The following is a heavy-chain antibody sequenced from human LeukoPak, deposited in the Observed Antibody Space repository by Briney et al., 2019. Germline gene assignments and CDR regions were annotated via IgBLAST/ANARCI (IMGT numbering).Heavy chain of an antibody. V-gene: IGHV4-34*01. Sequence: PSETLSLTCAVYGGSFSNYYWTWIRQPPGKGLEWIGEINHSGSTNYNPSLKSRVTISVDTSKNQFSLKLSSVTAAGTAVYYCARDRPLYNWNDEELPSWFDPWGQGTLVTVSS. CDR1: GGSFSNYY. CDR2: INHSGST. J-gene: IGHJ5*02. D-gene: IGHD1-1*01. CDR3: ARDRPLYNWNDEELPSWFDP.